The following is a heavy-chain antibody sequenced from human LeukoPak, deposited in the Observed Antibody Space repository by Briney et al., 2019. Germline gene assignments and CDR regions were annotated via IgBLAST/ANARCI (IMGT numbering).Heavy chain of an antibody. V-gene: IGHV4-4*07. CDR1: GGSISSYY. D-gene: IGHD3-9*01. Sequence: PSETLSLTCTVSGGSISSYYWSWIRQPAGKGLEWIGRIYTSGSTNYNPSLKSRVTMSVDTSKNQFSLKLSSVTAADTAVYYCARGTLDDILTGHDSNAFDIWGQGTTVTVSS. J-gene: IGHJ3*02. CDR3: ARGTLDDILTGHDSNAFDI. CDR2: IYTSGST.